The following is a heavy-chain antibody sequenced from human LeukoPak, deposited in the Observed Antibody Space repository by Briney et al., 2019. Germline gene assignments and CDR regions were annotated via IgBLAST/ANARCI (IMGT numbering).Heavy chain of an antibody. D-gene: IGHD6-19*01. CDR2: NYYSGST. CDR1: GGSISSYY. Sequence: SVTESLPCTVSGGSISSYYWMWIPQPPGKAREGIGYNYYSGSTNYNPSLKCRVTISVATSKNQFSLKLNSVAAADTVVYYCARGGVSSGSRSEPFDYWGQGTLVTVSS. CDR3: ARGGVSSGSRSEPFDY. V-gene: IGHV4-59*07. J-gene: IGHJ4*02.